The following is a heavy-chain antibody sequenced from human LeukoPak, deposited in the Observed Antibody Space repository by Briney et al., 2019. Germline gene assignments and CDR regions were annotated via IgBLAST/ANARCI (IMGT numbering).Heavy chain of an antibody. Sequence: GGSLRLSCAVSGFTFSRHGMHWVRQAPGKGLEWVAFIRYDGSDKYYADSVKGRFTISRDNSENTLYLQMNSLRPEDTAVYYCAKGFYYCSDGCPQYYYYMDVWGKGTTVIVSS. D-gene: IGHD2-15*01. CDR2: IRYDGSDK. V-gene: IGHV3-30*02. CDR3: AKGFYYCSDGCPQYYYYMDV. J-gene: IGHJ6*03. CDR1: GFTFSRHG.